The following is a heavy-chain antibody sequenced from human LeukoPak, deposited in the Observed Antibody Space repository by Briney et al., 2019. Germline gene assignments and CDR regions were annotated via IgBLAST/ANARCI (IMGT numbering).Heavy chain of an antibody. J-gene: IGHJ4*02. D-gene: IGHD5-12*01. CDR3: ARVPNIAYDSNYFDS. CDR1: GFTFSDYY. Sequence: KSGGSLRLSCAASGFTFSDYYMSWIRQAPGKGLEWISYISSSGYTIYYAESVQDRFTISRDNTKNSLYLQMNGLRAEDTAVYFCARVPNIAYDSNYFDSWGQGTLVTVSS. V-gene: IGHV3-11*04. CDR2: ISSSGYTI.